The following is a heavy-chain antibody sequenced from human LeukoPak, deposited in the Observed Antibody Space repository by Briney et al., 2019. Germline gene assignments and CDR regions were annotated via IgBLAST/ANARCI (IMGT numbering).Heavy chain of an antibody. CDR1: GITFSSYT. CDR2: IRYDGSNK. Sequence: PGGSLRLSCATSGITFSSYTMHWVRQAPGKGLEWVAFIRYDGSNKYYADSVKGRFTISRDNSKNTLYLQMNSLRAEDTAVYYCARYEAVAGKVNYWGQGTLVTVSS. J-gene: IGHJ4*02. D-gene: IGHD6-19*01. V-gene: IGHV3-30*02. CDR3: ARYEAVAGKVNY.